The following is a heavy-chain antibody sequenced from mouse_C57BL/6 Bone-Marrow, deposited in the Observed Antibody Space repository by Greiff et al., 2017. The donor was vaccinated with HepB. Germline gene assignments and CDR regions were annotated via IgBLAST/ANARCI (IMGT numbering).Heavy chain of an antibody. V-gene: IGHV1-64*01. CDR3: ARGDYYGSSGAMDY. J-gene: IGHJ4*01. Sequence: QVQLQQPGAELVKPGASVKLSCKASGYTFTGYWMHWVKQRPGQGLEWIGMIHPNSGSTNYNEKFKSKATLTVDKSSSTAYMQLSSLTSEDSAVYYCARGDYYGSSGAMDYWGQGTSVTVSS. D-gene: IGHD1-1*01. CDR1: GYTFTGYW. CDR2: IHPNSGST.